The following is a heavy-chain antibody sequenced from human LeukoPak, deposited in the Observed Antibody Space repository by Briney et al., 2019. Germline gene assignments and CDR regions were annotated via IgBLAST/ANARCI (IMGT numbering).Heavy chain of an antibody. CDR1: GFTFSSYG. CDR2: VSYDGSNK. V-gene: IGHV3-30*18. J-gene: IGHJ6*03. CDR3: AKEGEYNWNDRDYNYMDV. D-gene: IGHD1-20*01. Sequence: GGSLRLSCAASGFTFSSYGMHWVRQAPGKGLEWVAFVSYDGSNKYYADSVKGRFTISRDNSKNTLYLQMNSLRAEDTAVYHCAKEGEYNWNDRDYNYMDVWGKGTTVTVSS.